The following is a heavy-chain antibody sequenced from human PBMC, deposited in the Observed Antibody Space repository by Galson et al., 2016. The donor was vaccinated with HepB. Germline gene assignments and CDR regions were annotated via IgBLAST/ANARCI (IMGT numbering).Heavy chain of an antibody. V-gene: IGHV3-33*01. CDR3: AREMHVAAAAAFDF. CDR1: EFTFSTYG. D-gene: IGHD6-13*01. Sequence: PRLSCAASEFTFSTYGMHWVRQAPGKGLEWVALIWHDGSNKYYADSVKGRFTISRDNPKNTLYLQMNSLKVEDTAVYYCAREMHVAAAAAFDFWGRGTLVTVSS. CDR2: IWHDGSNK. J-gene: IGHJ4*02.